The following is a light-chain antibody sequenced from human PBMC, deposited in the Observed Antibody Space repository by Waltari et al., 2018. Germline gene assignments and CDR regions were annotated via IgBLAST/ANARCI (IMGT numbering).Light chain of an antibody. Sequence: DIQMTQSPSTLSASVGDRVTITCRASQSINNWLAWYQQKPGKAPKVLNYNAASLESGGPXXXXGSXSGXXXTLTISSLQPXXFXXXXXXXXQHXPXTFXXGTKVXIK. V-gene: IGKV1-5*03. CDR3: XXXQHXPXT. CDR1: QSINNW. CDR2: NAA. J-gene: IGKJ1*01.